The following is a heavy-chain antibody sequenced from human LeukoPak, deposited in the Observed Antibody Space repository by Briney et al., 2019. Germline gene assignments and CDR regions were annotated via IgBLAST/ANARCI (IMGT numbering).Heavy chain of an antibody. J-gene: IGHJ4*02. V-gene: IGHV4-59*01. CDR2: IYYSGST. D-gene: IGHD5-18*01. Sequence: SETLSLTCTVSGASMSDYYWSWIRQPPGKGLEWIGYIYYSGSTNYNPSLKSRVTISVDTSKNQFSLKLSSVTAADTAVYYCARLRLIRGYSYGYVYFDYWGQGTLVTVSS. CDR3: ARLRLIRGYSYGYVYFDY. CDR1: GASMSDYY.